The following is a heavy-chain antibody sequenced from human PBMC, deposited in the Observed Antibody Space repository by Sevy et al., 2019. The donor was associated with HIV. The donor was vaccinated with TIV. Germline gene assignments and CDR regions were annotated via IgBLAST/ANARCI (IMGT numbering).Heavy chain of an antibody. V-gene: IGHV1-24*01. CDR3: ATGRDTSTSYAIAFDI. CDR2: FDPEDGET. Sequence: ASVKVSCKVSGYTLTELSMHWVRQAPGKGLEWMGGFDPEDGETIYAQKFQDRVTMTEDTSTDTAYMELSSLRSEDTAVYYCATGRDTSTSYAIAFDIWGQGTMVTVSS. CDR1: GYTLTELS. D-gene: IGHD5-18*01. J-gene: IGHJ3*02.